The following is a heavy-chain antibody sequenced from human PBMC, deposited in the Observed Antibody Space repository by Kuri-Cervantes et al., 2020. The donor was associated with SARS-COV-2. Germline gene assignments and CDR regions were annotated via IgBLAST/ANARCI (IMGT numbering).Heavy chain of an antibody. CDR1: GFTFSSYS. D-gene: IGHD4-11*01. J-gene: IGHJ4*02. V-gene: IGHV3-21*01. CDR2: ISSSSSYI. CDR3: ARVTTVTEGY. Sequence: GESLKISCAASGFTFSSYSMNWVRQAPGKGLEWVSSISSSSSYIYYADSVEGRFTISRDNAKNSLYLQMNSLRAEDTAVYYCARVTTVTEGYWGQGTLVTVSS.